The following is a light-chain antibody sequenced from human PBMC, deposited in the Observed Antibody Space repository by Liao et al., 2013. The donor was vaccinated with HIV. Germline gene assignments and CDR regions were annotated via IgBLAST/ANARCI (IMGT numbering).Light chain of an antibody. CDR1: TLDDKY. V-gene: IGLV3-1*01. CDR2: EDS. Sequence: SYELTQPPSVSVSPGQTATITCSGDTLDDKYAFWYQQRPGQSPVLVMYEDSQRPSGIPERMSGSKSGNTATLTISGTQAMDEADYYCQAWDSSTGDVAFGGGTKLTVL. J-gene: IGLJ2*01. CDR3: QAWDSSTGDVA.